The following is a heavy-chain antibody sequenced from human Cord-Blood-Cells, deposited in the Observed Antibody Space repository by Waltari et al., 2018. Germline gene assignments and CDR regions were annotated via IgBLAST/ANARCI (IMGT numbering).Heavy chain of an antibody. J-gene: IGHJ3*02. D-gene: IGHD2-15*01. V-gene: IGHV4-59*08. CDR2: IYYSGST. CDR1: GGSISSYS. Sequence: QVQLQESGPGLVKPSETLSLTCTVSGGSISSYSLSWIRQPPGKGLDWIGYIYYSGSTNYNPTLKSRVTISVDTTKNQFSLKLSSVTAADTAVYYCARHYCSGGSCFDIWGQGTMVTVSS. CDR3: ARHYCSGGSCFDI.